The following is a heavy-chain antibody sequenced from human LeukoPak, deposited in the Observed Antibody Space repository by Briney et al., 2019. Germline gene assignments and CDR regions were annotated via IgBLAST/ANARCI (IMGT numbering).Heavy chain of an antibody. CDR2: ISSNGAST. Sequence: GGSLRLSCAASGFTFSSYAMSWVRQAPGKGLEWVSGISSNGASTYYVDSVKGRFTISRDNSKNTLFLQMNSLRADDTAVYYCAKNFWPLSYYDSSGDHDAFDIWGQGTMVTVSS. V-gene: IGHV3-23*01. CDR3: AKNFWPLSYYDSSGDHDAFDI. J-gene: IGHJ3*02. CDR1: GFTFSSYA. D-gene: IGHD3-22*01.